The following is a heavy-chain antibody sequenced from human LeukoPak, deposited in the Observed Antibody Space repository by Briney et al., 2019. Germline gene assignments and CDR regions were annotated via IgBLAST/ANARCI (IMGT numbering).Heavy chain of an antibody. CDR3: AKDRGYSSSWYEVY. V-gene: IGHV3-23*01. CDR1: GFTFSSYA. J-gene: IGHJ4*02. CDR2: ISGSGGST. Sequence: GGSLKLSCAASGFTFSSYAMSWVRKAPGKGLEWVSPISGSGGSTYYADSVKGRFTITRDNSKNTLYLQMNSLRAEDTAVYYCAKDRGYSSSWYEVYWGQGTLVTVSS. D-gene: IGHD6-13*01.